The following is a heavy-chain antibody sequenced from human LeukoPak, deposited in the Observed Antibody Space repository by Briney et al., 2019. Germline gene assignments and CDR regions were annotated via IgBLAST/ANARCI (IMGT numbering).Heavy chain of an antibody. CDR1: GFTFTGYY. Sequence: ASVRVSCKTSGFTFTGYYMHWVRQAPGQGLEWMGWINPKNGGTNYAQKFQGRVTMTRDTSINTAYMELNRLKSDDTAVYYCARVIGFGELSLGYWGQGTLVTVSS. CDR3: ARVIGFGELSLGY. V-gene: IGHV1-2*02. J-gene: IGHJ4*02. D-gene: IGHD3-10*01. CDR2: INPKNGGT.